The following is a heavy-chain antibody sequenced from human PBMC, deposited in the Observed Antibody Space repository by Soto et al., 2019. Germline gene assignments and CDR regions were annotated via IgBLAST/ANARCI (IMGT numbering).Heavy chain of an antibody. CDR2: ISASGAGT. CDR1: GFTFSNYA. CDR3: AKGLSRQSSSSLDY. Sequence: GGSLRLSCAASGFTFSNYAMTWVRQAPRKGLEWVSGISASGAGTYHADSVKGRFTISRDNSKNTLYLQMNTLRAEDTAIYYCAKGLSRQSSSSLDYWGQGTLVTVSS. V-gene: IGHV3-23*01. J-gene: IGHJ4*02. D-gene: IGHD6-6*01.